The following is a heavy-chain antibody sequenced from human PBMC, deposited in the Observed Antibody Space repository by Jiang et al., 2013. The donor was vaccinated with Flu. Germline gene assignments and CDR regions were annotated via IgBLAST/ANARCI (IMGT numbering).Heavy chain of an antibody. CDR3: ARDKGVDAAMLYSGAMDV. CDR2: IIPMLGTP. V-gene: IGHV1-69*08. D-gene: IGHD5-18*01. Sequence: SGAEVKRPGSSVKVSCRASGDTFSTYTFTWVRQAPGQGLEWMGRIIPMLGTPNYAQKFQGRVTITADKSTNTAYMEMSSLRSEDTAVYYCARDKGVDAAMLYSGAMDVWGQGTTVIVSS. J-gene: IGHJ6*02. CDR1: GDTFSTYT.